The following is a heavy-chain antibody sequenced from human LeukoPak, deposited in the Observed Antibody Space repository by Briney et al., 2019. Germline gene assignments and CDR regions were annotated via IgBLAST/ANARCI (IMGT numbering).Heavy chain of an antibody. CDR1: GYIFTSYW. D-gene: IGHD6-13*01. J-gene: IGHJ6*03. CDR3: ARQIAAAGTNYYYYVDV. Sequence: GESLKISCKGSGYIFTSYWIGWVRQMPGKGLEWMGIIYPGDSDTRYSPSFQGQVTISADKCISTAYLQWRSLKASDTAMYYCARQIAAAGTNYYYYVDVWGKGTTVTVSS. CDR2: IYPGDSDT. V-gene: IGHV5-51*01.